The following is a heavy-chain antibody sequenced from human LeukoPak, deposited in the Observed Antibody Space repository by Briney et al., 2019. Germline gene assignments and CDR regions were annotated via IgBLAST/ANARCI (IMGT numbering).Heavy chain of an antibody. V-gene: IGHV1-18*01. D-gene: IGHD3-22*01. CDR3: ARDEYYYDSSGYLAPFDY. Sequence: ASVKVSCKASGYTFTSYGISWVRQAPGQGLEWMGWISAYNGNTNYAQKLQGRVTMTTDTSTSTAYMELRSLRSDGTAVYYCARDEYYYDSSGYLAPFDYWGQGTLVTVSS. CDR1: GYTFTSYG. CDR2: ISAYNGNT. J-gene: IGHJ4*02.